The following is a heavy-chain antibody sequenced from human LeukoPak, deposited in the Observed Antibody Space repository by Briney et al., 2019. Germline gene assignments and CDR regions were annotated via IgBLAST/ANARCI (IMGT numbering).Heavy chain of an antibody. D-gene: IGHD3-3*01. CDR1: GFAFSTYG. CDR3: AKDRKVFLEWPKGCNDY. J-gene: IGHJ4*02. V-gene: IGHV3-30*02. Sequence: PGGSLRLSCAASGFAFSTYGMHWVRQAPGKGLEWVAFIRYDGTNIYYADSVKGRFTISRDNSKNTLYLQMNSLRAEDTAVYYCAKDRKVFLEWPKGCNDYWGQGTLVTVSS. CDR2: IRYDGTNI.